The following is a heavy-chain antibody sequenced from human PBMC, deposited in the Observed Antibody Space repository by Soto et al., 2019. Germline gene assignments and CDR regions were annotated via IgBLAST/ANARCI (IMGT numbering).Heavy chain of an antibody. Sequence: GGSLRLSCAASGFTFSSYAMSWVRQAPGKGLEWVSAISGSGGSTYYADSVKGRLTISRDNSKNTLYLQMNSLRAEDTAVYYCAKRRGAGGHFDYCGQGALVTVSS. CDR1: GFTFSSYA. V-gene: IGHV3-23*01. CDR2: ISGSGGST. J-gene: IGHJ4*02. CDR3: AKRRGAGGHFDY. D-gene: IGHD2-15*01.